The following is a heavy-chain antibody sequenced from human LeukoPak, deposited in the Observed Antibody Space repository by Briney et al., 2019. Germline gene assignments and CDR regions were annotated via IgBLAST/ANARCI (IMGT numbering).Heavy chain of an antibody. CDR1: GGSISSGGYY. V-gene: IGHV4-30-2*01. CDR2: IYHSGST. CDR3: ARDSVPDAFDI. Sequence: SETLSLTCTVSGGSISSGGYYWRWIRQPPGKGLEWIGYIYHSGSTYYNPSLKSRVTISVDRSKNQFSLKLSSVTAADTAVYYCARDSVPDAFDIWGQGTMVTVSS. J-gene: IGHJ3*02.